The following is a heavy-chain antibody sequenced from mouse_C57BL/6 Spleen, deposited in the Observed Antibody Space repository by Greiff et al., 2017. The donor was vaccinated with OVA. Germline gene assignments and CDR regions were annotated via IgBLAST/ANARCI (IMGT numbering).Heavy chain of an antibody. J-gene: IGHJ2*01. CDR1: GFTFSDYG. CDR2: ISSGSSTI. D-gene: IGHD2-2*01. V-gene: IGHV5-17*01. CDR3: ARGSGYEDYFDY. Sequence: EVKLVESGGGLVKPGGSLKLSCAASGFTFSDYGMHWVRQAPEKGLECVAYISSGSSTIYYADTVKGRFTISRDNAKNTLFLQMTSLRSEDTAMDDCARGSGYEDYFDYWGQGTTLTVSS.